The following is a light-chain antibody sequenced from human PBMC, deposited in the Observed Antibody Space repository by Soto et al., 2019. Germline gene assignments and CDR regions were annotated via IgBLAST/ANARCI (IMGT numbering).Light chain of an antibody. Sequence: EIVLTQSPGTLSLSPGERAILSCRASQSVSSSYLAWYQQKPGQAPRLLIYGASSRATGIPDRFSGSGSGTDCTLTISRLEPEDFAVYYCQQYGSSPPWTFGQGTKVEIK. CDR3: QQYGSSPPWT. CDR2: GAS. J-gene: IGKJ1*01. V-gene: IGKV3-20*01. CDR1: QSVSSSY.